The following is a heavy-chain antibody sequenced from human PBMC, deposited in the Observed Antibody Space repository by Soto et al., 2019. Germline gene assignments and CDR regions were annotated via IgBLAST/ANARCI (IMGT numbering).Heavy chain of an antibody. D-gene: IGHD3-3*01. J-gene: IGHJ6*02. CDR2: ISSSSSTI. CDR3: ARAGLRFLEWLSLYGMDV. CDR1: GFTFSSYS. V-gene: IGHV3-48*02. Sequence: GGSLRLSCAASGFTFSSYSMNWVRQAPGKGLEWVSYISSSSSTIYYADSVKGRFTISRDNAKNSLYLQMNSLRDEDTAVYYCARAGLRFLEWLSLYGMDVWGQGTTVTVSS.